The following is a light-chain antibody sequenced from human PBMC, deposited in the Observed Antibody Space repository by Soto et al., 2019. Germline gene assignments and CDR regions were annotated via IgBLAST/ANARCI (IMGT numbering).Light chain of an antibody. Sequence: EIVLTQSPGTVSLSPGERATLSCRASQSVSNSYLAWYQQKPGQAPRLLIYDASSRATGIPDRFSGSGSGTDFTLTIIRLEPEDFAVYYCQQYASPPITFGQGTRLEIK. CDR3: QQYASPPIT. J-gene: IGKJ5*01. CDR2: DAS. CDR1: QSVSNSY. V-gene: IGKV3-20*01.